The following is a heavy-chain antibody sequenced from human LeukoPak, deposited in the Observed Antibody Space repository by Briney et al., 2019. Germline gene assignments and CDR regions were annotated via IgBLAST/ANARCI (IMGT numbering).Heavy chain of an antibody. D-gene: IGHD3-3*01. J-gene: IGHJ6*03. CDR2: IKQDGSEK. CDR1: GFTFSSYW. CDR3: ARDSPRSEYYYYYMDV. V-gene: IGHV3-7*01. Sequence: PGGSLGLSCAASGFTFSSYWINWVRQAPGKGLEWVANIKQDGSEKYYVDSVKGRFTISRDNAKNSLYLQMNSLRAEDTAVYYCARDSPRSEYYYYYMDVWGKGTTVTVSS.